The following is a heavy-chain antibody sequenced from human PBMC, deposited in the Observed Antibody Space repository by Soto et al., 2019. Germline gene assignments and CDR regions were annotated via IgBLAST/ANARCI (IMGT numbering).Heavy chain of an antibody. CDR2: MTPISGKA. Sequence: GASVKVSCKASGCTLSSYAISWVRQAPGQGLEWMGGMTPISGKASYAQKFQGRVTMTRDISIATAYMELSSLRSDDTAIYYCARMATFGSLNWFDPWGQGTLVTVSS. J-gene: IGHJ5*02. V-gene: IGHV1-8*02. CDR3: ARMATFGSLNWFDP. CDR1: GCTLSSYA. D-gene: IGHD3-16*01.